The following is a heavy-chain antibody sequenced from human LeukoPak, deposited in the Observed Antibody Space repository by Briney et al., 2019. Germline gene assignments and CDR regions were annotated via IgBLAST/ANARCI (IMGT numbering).Heavy chain of an antibody. CDR2: INHSGST. V-gene: IGHV4-34*01. CDR1: GVSFSGYY. CDR3: ARIPTVATTDPYYFDY. D-gene: IGHD5-12*01. J-gene: IGHJ4*02. Sequence: SETLSLTCAVYGVSFSGYYWRWVRQPPGKGMEWVGEINHSGSTNYNPSLKSRVTISVDTSKNQFSLKLSSVTAADTAVYYCARIPTVATTDPYYFDYWGQGTLVTVSS.